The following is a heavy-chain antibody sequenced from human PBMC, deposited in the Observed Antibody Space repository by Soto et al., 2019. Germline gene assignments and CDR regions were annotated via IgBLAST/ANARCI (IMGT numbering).Heavy chain of an antibody. V-gene: IGHV4-30-2*01. CDR1: GGSISSGGYS. CDR3: ARAPHYSAAHYYGMDV. D-gene: IGHD2-15*01. J-gene: IGHJ6*02. CDR2: IYHSGST. Sequence: QLQLQESGSGRVKPSQTLSLTCAVSGGSISSGGYSWSWIRQPPGKGLEWIGYIYHSGSTYYNPSLQSRVTISVDRSKNQFSLKLSSVTAADTAVYYCARAPHYSAAHYYGMDVWGQGTTVTVSS.